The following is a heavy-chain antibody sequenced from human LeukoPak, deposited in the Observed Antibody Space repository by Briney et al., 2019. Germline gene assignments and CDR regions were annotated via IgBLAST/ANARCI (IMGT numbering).Heavy chain of an antibody. J-gene: IGHJ4*02. CDR1: GFTFSNFA. D-gene: IGHD6-13*01. Sequence: GGSLSLSRAAPGFTFSNFAMTWVRQAPGKGLEWVSYIVGSSSTYYAVSLKGRFTISRDNAKNSLYLQMNSLRAEDTAVYYCARIGAGSSRDYWGQGTLVTVSS. CDR3: ARIGAGSSRDY. V-gene: IGHV3-21*01. CDR2: IVGSSST.